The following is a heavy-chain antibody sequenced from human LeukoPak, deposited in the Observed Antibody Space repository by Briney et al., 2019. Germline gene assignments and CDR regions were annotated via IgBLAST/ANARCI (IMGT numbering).Heavy chain of an antibody. J-gene: IGHJ5*02. CDR3: ARESVYYYGPFDP. CDR2: IYASGAA. V-gene: IGHV4-61*02. D-gene: IGHD3-22*01. CDR1: GDSISGNFYF. Sequence: PSETLSLTCTVSGDSISGNFYFWSWIRQTAGKGLELIGRIYASGAASFNPSLKSRVTILVDTSKNQYFLTLKSVTAADTAVYYCARESVYYYGPFDPWGQGTRVIVSS.